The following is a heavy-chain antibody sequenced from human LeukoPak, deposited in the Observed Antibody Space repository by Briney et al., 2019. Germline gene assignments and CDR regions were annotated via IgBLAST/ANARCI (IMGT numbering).Heavy chain of an antibody. CDR3: ARGPPSTYYCSSPSCPYYYYGMDV. D-gene: IGHD2-2*01. J-gene: IGHJ6*04. CDR2: ISAYNGNT. V-gene: IGHV1-18*01. Sequence: HWASVKVSCKASGYTFTSYGISWVRQAPGQGLEWMGWISAYNGNTNYAQKLQGRVTMTTDTSTSTAYMELRSLRSDDTAVYYCARGPPSTYYCSSPSCPYYYYGMDVWGKGTTVTVSS. CDR1: GYTFTSYG.